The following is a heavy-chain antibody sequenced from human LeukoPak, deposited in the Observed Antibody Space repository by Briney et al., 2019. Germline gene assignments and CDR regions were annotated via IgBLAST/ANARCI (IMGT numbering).Heavy chain of an antibody. J-gene: IGHJ4*02. CDR3: ARDWTYYDSSGYYRGLYYFDY. D-gene: IGHD3-22*01. Sequence: PSETLSLTCTVSGGSISSYYWSWIRQPAGKGLEWIGRIYICGSTNYNPSLKSRVTISVDKSKNQFSLKLSSVTAADTAVYYCARDWTYYDSSGYYRGLYYFDYWGQGILVTVSS. CDR1: GGSISSYY. V-gene: IGHV4-4*07. CDR2: IYICGST.